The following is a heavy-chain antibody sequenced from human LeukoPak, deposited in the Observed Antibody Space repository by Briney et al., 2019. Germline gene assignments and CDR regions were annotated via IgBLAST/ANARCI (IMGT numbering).Heavy chain of an antibody. D-gene: IGHD6-19*01. CDR3: ARALRAVAGRNNWFDP. V-gene: IGHV4-59*01. J-gene: IGHJ5*02. CDR2: IYYSGST. CDR1: GGSTSSYY. Sequence: PSETLSLTCTVSGGSTSSYYWSWIRQPPGKGLEWIGYIYYSGSTNYNPSLKSRVTTSVDTSKNQFSLKLSSVTAADTAVYYCARALRAVAGRNNWFDPWGQGTLVTVSS.